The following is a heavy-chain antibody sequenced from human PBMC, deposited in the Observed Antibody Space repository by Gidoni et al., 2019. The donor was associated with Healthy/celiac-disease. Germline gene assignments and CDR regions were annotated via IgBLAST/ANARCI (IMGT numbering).Heavy chain of an antibody. J-gene: IGHJ4*02. Sequence: QVQLVQSGAEVKKPGASVKVSCKASGYTFTSYDINWVRQATGQGLEWMGWMNPNSGNTGYAQKFQGRVTMTRNTSISTAYMELSSLRSEDTAVYYCATPIVVVPAATQAAAADGGVYWGQGTLVTVSS. CDR2: MNPNSGNT. CDR1: GYTFTSYD. V-gene: IGHV1-8*01. CDR3: ATPIVVVPAATQAAAADGGVY. D-gene: IGHD2-2*01.